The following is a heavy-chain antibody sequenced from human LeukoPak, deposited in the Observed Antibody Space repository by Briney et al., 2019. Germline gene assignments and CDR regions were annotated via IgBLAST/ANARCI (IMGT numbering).Heavy chain of an antibody. D-gene: IGHD3-10*01. V-gene: IGHV3-11*04. J-gene: IGHJ5*02. Sequence: GGSLRLSCAASGFTFSDYYMSWIRQAPGKGLEWVSYISSSGSTIYYADSVKGRFTISRDNAKNSLYLQMNSLRAEDTAVYYCARASRYGLNWFDPWGQETLVTVPS. CDR1: GFTFSDYY. CDR3: ARASRYGLNWFDP. CDR2: ISSSGSTI.